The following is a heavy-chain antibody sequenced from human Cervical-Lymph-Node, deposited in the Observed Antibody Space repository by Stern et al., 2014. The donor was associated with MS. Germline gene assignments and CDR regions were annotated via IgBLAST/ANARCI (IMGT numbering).Heavy chain of an antibody. D-gene: IGHD3-16*01. CDR3: ARDSRHYDASYYFDS. Sequence: VQLVESGAEVKKPGSSGKVSCKASGGTFSSYAINWVRQAPGQGPEWMGGVIPIFGTANYAQKFQGRVTITADESTSTAYMELSSLRSEDTAVYYCARDSRHYDASYYFDSWGQGTLVTVSS. J-gene: IGHJ4*02. CDR1: GGTFSSYA. V-gene: IGHV1-69*01. CDR2: VIPIFGTA.